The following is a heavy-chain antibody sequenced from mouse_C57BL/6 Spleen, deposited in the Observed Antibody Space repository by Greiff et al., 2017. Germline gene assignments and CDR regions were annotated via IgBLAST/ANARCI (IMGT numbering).Heavy chain of an antibody. V-gene: IGHV1-26*01. CDR3: APLLLRYFDV. J-gene: IGHJ1*03. D-gene: IGHD1-1*01. Sequence: EVQLQQSGPELVKPGASVKISCKASGYTFTDYYMNWVKQSHGKSLEWIGDINPNNGGTSYNQKFKGKATLTVDKSSSTAYMELRSLTSEDSAVYYCAPLLLRYFDVWGTGTTVTVSS. CDR2: INPNNGGT. CDR1: GYTFTDYY.